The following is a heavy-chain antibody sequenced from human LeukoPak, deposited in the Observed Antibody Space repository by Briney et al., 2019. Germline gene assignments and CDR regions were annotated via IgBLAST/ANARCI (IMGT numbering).Heavy chain of an antibody. CDR1: GFTVSSNY. D-gene: IGHD1-1*01. Sequence: PGGSLRLSCAASGFTVSSNYMSWVRQAPGKGLEWVSVIYGGVNTVYADSVQGRFTISRDNSKNTLYLQMSSLRAEDTAVYYCAKSPKTGFPFDYWGKGTLVTVSS. V-gene: IGHV3-66*01. CDR2: IYGGVNT. J-gene: IGHJ4*02. CDR3: AKSPKTGFPFDY.